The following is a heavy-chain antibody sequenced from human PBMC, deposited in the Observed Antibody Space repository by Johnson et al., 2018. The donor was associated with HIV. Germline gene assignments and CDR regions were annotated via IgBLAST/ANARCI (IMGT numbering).Heavy chain of an antibody. CDR2: IGTAGDT. D-gene: IGHD3-16*01. V-gene: IGHV3-13*01. CDR3: ARGQQDMGAGAFDI. J-gene: IGHJ3*02. CDR1: GFIFSNYD. Sequence: VQLVESGGGLVQPGGSLRLSCAASGFIFSNYDMHWVRQPTGKVLEWVSGIGTAGDTYYAVSVKGRFTISRGNAKNSLHLQLNSLRAGDTAVYYCARGQQDMGAGAFDIWGQGTMVTVSS.